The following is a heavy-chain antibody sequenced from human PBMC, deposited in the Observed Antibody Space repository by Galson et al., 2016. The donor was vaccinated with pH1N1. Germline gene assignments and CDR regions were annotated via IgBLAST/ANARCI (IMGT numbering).Heavy chain of an antibody. J-gene: IGHJ2*01. CDR3: PRGGGTYYQTYWYFNL. Sequence: SVKVSCKASGDIFINYPISWVRQAPGQGLEWMGGIMPIFDKPTYAQKFQGRVTITTDKSTSTTYMVLSSLRSEDTAVYYCPRGGGTYYQTYWYFNLWGRGTLVTVSS. CDR2: IMPIFDKP. V-gene: IGHV1-69*05. CDR1: GDIFINYP. D-gene: IGHD3-22*01.